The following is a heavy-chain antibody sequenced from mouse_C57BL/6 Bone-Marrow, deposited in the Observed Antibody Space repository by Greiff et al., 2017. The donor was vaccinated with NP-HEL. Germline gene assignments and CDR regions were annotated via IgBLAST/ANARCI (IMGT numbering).Heavy chain of an antibody. CDR3: ARGGLRLQGGFAY. V-gene: IGHV3-6*01. Sequence: EVKLMESGPGLVKPSQSLSLTCSVTGYSITSGYYWNWIRQFPGNKLEWMGYISYDGSNNYNPSLKNRISITRDTSKNQFFLKLNSVTTEDTATYYCARGGLRLQGGFAYWGQGTLVTVSA. CDR2: ISYDGSN. J-gene: IGHJ3*01. CDR1: GYSITSGYY. D-gene: IGHD3-2*02.